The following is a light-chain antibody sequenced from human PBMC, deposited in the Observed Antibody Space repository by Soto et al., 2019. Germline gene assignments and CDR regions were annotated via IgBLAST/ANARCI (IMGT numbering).Light chain of an antibody. CDR3: QQCFSTPPLT. Sequence: DIQMTQSPSSLSASVGDRVTITCRASQRISTFLNWYQQKPGKAPKLLIYGASNLESGVPSTFSGSGSGTDFTLTISSLQPEDFATYYCQQCFSTPPLTFGGGTKVEIK. J-gene: IGKJ4*01. CDR1: QRISTF. V-gene: IGKV1-39*01. CDR2: GAS.